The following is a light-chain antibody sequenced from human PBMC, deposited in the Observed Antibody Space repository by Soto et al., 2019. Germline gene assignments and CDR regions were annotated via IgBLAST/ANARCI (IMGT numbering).Light chain of an antibody. CDR1: QSVSSY. J-gene: IGKJ2*01. CDR3: QQRSNWPPMYT. V-gene: IGKV3-11*01. Sequence: EIVLTQSPATLSLSPGERATLSCRASQSVSSYLAWYQQKPGQAPRLLIYDASNRATGIPARFSGSGSETDFTLTISSLEPEDFAVYYCQQRSNWPPMYTFGQGTKLEI. CDR2: DAS.